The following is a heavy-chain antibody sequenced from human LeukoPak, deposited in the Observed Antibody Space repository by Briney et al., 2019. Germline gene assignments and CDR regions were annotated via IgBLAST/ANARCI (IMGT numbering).Heavy chain of an antibody. V-gene: IGHV3-9*01. Sequence: PGGSLRLSCAASGFTFDAYAMHWVRQAPGKGLEWVSGISWHSGNIGYADSVKGRFTISKDNAKNSLYLQMNSLRAEDTALYHCARNNGMDVWGQGTTVIVSS. J-gene: IGHJ6*02. CDR2: ISWHSGNI. CDR1: GFTFDAYA. CDR3: ARNNGMDV.